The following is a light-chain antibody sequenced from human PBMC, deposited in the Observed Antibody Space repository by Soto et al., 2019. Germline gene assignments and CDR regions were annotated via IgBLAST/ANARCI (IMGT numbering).Light chain of an antibody. Sequence: QSVLTQPASVSGSPGQSITISRTGTSSDVGGYNYVSWYQQHPGKAPILMIYGVNNRPSGVSNRFSGSKSGNTASLTISGLQTEDDADYYCSSYTSISTYVFGTGTKVTVL. CDR3: SSYTSISTYV. V-gene: IGLV2-14*03. J-gene: IGLJ1*01. CDR1: SSDVGGYNY. CDR2: GVN.